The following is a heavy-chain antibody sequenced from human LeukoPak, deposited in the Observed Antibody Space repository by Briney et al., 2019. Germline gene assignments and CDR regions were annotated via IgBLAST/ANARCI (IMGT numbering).Heavy chain of an antibody. CDR3: ARVGSSSDGGLDY. Sequence: ASVKVSCKASGYTFTSYYMHWVRQAPGQGLEWMGIINPSGGSTSYAQKLQGRVTMTTDTSTSTAYMELRSLRSDDTAVYYCARVGSSSDGGLDYWGQGTLVTVSS. V-gene: IGHV1-46*01. CDR2: INPSGGST. D-gene: IGHD6-6*01. CDR1: GYTFTSYY. J-gene: IGHJ4*02.